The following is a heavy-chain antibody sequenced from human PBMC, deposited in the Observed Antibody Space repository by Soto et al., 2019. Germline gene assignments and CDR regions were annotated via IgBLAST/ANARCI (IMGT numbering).Heavy chain of an antibody. V-gene: IGHV4-34*01. CDR3: ARGQEGVVATH. Sequence: QVQLQQWGAGLLKPSETLSLNCGVNGGSLSGYYWSWIRQPPGKGLEWIGEIKDGGYTNYSPSLKSRATISSDRSNNQFSLRLNSVTAADTGVYYCARGQEGVVATHWDQGALVTFSS. CDR1: GGSLSGYY. CDR2: IKDGGYT. J-gene: IGHJ4*02. D-gene: IGHD5-12*01.